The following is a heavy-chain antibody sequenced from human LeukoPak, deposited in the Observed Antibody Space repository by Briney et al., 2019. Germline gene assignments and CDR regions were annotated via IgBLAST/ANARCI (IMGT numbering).Heavy chain of an antibody. D-gene: IGHD3-22*01. CDR1: GGSISSGGYY. V-gene: IGHV4-31*03. CDR3: AREVYYYDSSESYYYYGMDV. J-gene: IGHJ6*02. CDR2: IYYSGST. Sequence: PSQTLSLTCTVSGGSISSGGYYWSWIRQHPGKGLEWIGYIYYSGSTYYNPSLKSRVTISVDTSKNQFSLKLSSVTAADTAVYYCAREVYYYDSSESYYYYGMDVWGQGTTVTVSS.